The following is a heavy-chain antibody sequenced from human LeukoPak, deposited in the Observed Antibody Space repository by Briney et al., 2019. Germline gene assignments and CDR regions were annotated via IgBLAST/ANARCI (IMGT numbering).Heavy chain of an antibody. CDR1: GFTFSSYA. V-gene: IGHV3-23*01. Sequence: GGSLRLSCAASGFTFSSYAMSWVRQAPGKGLEWVSTISGSGGSTYYADSVRGQFTISRDNSKNTLYLQMNSLRAADTAVYYCAKHTSYYYYYMDVWGKGTTVTVSS. CDR3: AKHTSYYYYYMDV. D-gene: IGHD3-3*01. J-gene: IGHJ6*03. CDR2: ISGSGGST.